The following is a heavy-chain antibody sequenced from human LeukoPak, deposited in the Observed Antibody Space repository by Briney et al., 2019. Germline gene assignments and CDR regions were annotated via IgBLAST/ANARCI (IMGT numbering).Heavy chain of an antibody. CDR2: ISGSGGST. J-gene: IGHJ4*02. CDR1: GFTFSSHA. D-gene: IGHD3-22*01. CDR3: ARTSPYYYDSSGYPMYVDY. Sequence: GGSLRLSCAASGFTFSSHAMTWVRQAPGKGLEWVSGISGSGGSTYNADSVEGRFTISRDNSKNTLYLQMNSLRAEDTAVYYCARTSPYYYDSSGYPMYVDYWGQGTLVTVSS. V-gene: IGHV3-23*01.